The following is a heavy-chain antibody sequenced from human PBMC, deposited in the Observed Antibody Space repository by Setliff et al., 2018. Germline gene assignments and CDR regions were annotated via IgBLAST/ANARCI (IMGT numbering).Heavy chain of an antibody. J-gene: IGHJ4*02. CDR1: GFTFSNYW. CDR3: ASHYVWGSWRYGGWGN. Sequence: GGSLRLSCAASGFTFSNYWMHWVRQAPGKGLVWVGSIHQDGTEVNYVDSVKGRFTSSRDNANKSLYLQMNSLRTDDTAVYYCASHYVWGSWRYGGWGNWGQGTLVTVSS. V-gene: IGHV3-7*01. CDR2: IHQDGTEV. D-gene: IGHD3-16*02.